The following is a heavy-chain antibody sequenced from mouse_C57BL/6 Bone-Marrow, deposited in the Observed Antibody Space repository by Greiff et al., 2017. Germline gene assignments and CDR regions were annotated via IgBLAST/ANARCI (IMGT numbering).Heavy chain of an antibody. J-gene: IGHJ2*01. D-gene: IGHD1-1*01. CDR3: ARNGFNYYGRSPFYFDY. Sequence: VQLQQPGAELVKPGASVKLSCKASGYTFTSYWMHWVKQRPGQGLEWIGMIHPNSGSTNYNEKFKSKATLTVDKSSSTAYMQLSSLTSEDAAVYYGARNGFNYYGRSPFYFDYRGQGTTLTVAS. CDR2: IHPNSGST. CDR1: GYTFTSYW. V-gene: IGHV1-64*01.